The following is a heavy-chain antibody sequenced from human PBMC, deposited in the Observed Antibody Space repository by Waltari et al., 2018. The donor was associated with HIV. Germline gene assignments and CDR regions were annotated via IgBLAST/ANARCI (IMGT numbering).Heavy chain of an antibody. D-gene: IGHD6-19*01. Sequence: QVQLVQSGAEGKRTGASVKVSCKVSGYILTELSIHWVRQAPGKGLEWVGSFDPADGKTTYAQKFQGRVTMTEDTSTDTTSMEVSSLRSEDTAVYYCATARQWLVDSGMDVWGQGTTVTVSS. J-gene: IGHJ6*02. CDR1: GYILTELS. V-gene: IGHV1-24*01. CDR2: FDPADGKT. CDR3: ATARQWLVDSGMDV.